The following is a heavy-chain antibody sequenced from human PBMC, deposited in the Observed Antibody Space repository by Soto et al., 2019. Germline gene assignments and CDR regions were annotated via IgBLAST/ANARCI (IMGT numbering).Heavy chain of an antibody. D-gene: IGHD2-2*01. CDR2: INPNSGGT. V-gene: IGHV1-2*02. Sequence: ASVKVSCKASGYTFTGYYMHWVRQAPGQGLEWMGWINPNSGGTNYAQKFQGRVTMTRDTSISTAYMELSRLRSDDTAVYYCARDRSSSTSGYDYWGQGTLVTVSS. CDR3: ARDRSSSTSGYDY. CDR1: GYTFTGYY. J-gene: IGHJ4*02.